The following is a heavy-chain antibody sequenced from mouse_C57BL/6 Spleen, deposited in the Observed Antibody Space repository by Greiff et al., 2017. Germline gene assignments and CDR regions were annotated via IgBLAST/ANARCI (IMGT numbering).Heavy chain of an antibody. CDR1: GYTFTSYG. CDR2: IYPRSGNT. Sequence: QVQLQQSGAELARPGASVKLSCKASGYTFTSYGISWVKQRTGQGLAWIGEIYPRSGNTYYNEKFKGKATLTADKSSSTAYMELRSLTSEDSAVYFCAREETYYGSSSWFAYWGQGTLVTVSA. V-gene: IGHV1-81*01. J-gene: IGHJ3*01. CDR3: AREETYYGSSSWFAY. D-gene: IGHD1-1*01.